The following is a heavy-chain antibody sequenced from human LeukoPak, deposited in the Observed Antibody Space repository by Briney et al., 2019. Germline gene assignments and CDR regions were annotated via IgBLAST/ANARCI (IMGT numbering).Heavy chain of an antibody. CDR2: ISYDGSNK. D-gene: IGHD2-2*01. V-gene: IGHV3-30*18. CDR1: GFTFNSYN. CDR3: AKDYCSSASCYIFDY. Sequence: PGGSLRLSCAASGFTFNSYNMHWVRQAPGKGLEWVAVISYDGSNKYYADSVKGRFTISRDNSKNTLYLQMNSLRAEDTAVYYCAKDYCSSASCYIFDYWGQGTLVTVSS. J-gene: IGHJ4*02.